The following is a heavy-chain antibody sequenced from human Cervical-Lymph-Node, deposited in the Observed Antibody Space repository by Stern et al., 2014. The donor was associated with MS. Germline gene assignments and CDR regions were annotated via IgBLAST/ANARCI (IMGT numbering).Heavy chain of an antibody. D-gene: IGHD3-16*02. CDR1: GGSISSSSYY. J-gene: IGHJ3*02. CDR3: ARHDYDYVWGSYPLGAFDI. CDR2: IYYSGST. Sequence: QVQLQESGPGLVKPSETLSLTCTVSGGSISSSSYYWGWIRQPPGKGLEWIGSIYYSGSTYYNPSLKSRVTISVDKSKNQFSLQMSSVTAADTAVYYCARHDYDYVWGSYPLGAFDIWGQGTMVTVSS. V-gene: IGHV4-39*01.